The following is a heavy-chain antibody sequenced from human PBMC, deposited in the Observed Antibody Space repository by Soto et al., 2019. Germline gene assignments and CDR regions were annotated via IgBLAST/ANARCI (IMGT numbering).Heavy chain of an antibody. CDR1: GFSFSTFS. J-gene: IGHJ6*02. CDR3: ARDGGGGSSGSTHYYYYGMDV. CDR2: ISSSSSPI. D-gene: IGHD3-22*01. Sequence: ESGGGLIQPGGSLRLSCAASGFSFSTFSVNWVRQAPGKGLEWVSYISSSSSPIYYADSVKGRFTISRDNAKNSVYLQMDSLRDEDTGVYYCARDGGGGSSGSTHYYYYGMDVWGRGTPVTVSS. V-gene: IGHV3-48*02.